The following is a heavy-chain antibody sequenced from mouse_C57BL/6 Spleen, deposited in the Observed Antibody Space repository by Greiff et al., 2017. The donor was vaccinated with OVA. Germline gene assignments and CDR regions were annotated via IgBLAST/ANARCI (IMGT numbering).Heavy chain of an antibody. CDR1: GYTFTSYW. CDR3: ARRHYDYDGYYAMDY. CDR2: IDPSDSET. V-gene: IGHV1-52*01. Sequence: QVQLQQPGAELVRPGSSVKLSCKASGYTFTSYWMHWVKQRPIQGLEWIGNIDPSDSETHYNQKFKDKATLTVDKSSSTAYMQLSSLTSEDSAVYYCARRHYDYDGYYAMDYWGQGTSVTVSS. D-gene: IGHD2-4*01. J-gene: IGHJ4*01.